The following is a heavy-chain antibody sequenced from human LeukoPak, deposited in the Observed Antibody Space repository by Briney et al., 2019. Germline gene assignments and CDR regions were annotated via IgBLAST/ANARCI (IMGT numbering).Heavy chain of an antibody. CDR1: GGSISSGSHY. J-gene: IGHJ4*02. CDR3: ARDGRLEGCGGDCYPDY. Sequence: SETLSLTCTVSGGSISSGSHYWSWIRQPAGKGLEWIGRIYTSGSTNYNPSLESRVTISVDTSRNQFSLKLSSVTAADTGVYYCARDGRLEGCGGDCYPDYWGQGTLVTVSS. V-gene: IGHV4-61*02. D-gene: IGHD2-21*01. CDR2: IYTSGST.